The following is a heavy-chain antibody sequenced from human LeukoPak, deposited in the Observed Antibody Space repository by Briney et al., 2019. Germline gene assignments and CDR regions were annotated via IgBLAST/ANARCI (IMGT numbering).Heavy chain of an antibody. D-gene: IGHD3-10*01. J-gene: IGHJ3*01. CDR3: TSLRTAVPHAGEAYDV. Sequence: PGGSQRLSCEASGFTFSSYWMSWVRQAPGKGPEWVANIKQDGSDKYYADSVKGRFTVSRDNAKNSLFLQMNVLRAEDTAVYYCTSLRTAVPHAGEAYDVWGQGTLVTVSS. V-gene: IGHV3-7*01. CDR1: GFTFSSYW. CDR2: IKQDGSDK.